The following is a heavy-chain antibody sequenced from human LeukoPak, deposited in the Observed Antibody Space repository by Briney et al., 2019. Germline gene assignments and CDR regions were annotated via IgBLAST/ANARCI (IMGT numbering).Heavy chain of an antibody. CDR2: VYTVGTT. J-gene: IGHJ5*02. CDR1: GDSISSGRYF. D-gene: IGHD2-15*01. CDR3: ARAASRSSTWFDP. V-gene: IGHV4-61*02. Sequence: SETLSLTRAVSGDSISSGRYFWTWIRQPAGKGLEWIGRVYTVGTTDYNPSLRSRVTMSVDTSKNQFSLKLSSVTAADTAVYYCARAASRSSTWFDPWGQGTLVTVSS.